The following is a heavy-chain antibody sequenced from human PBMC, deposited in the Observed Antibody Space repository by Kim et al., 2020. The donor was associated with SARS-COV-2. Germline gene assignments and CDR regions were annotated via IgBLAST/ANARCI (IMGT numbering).Heavy chain of an antibody. V-gene: IGHV1-8*01. CDR2: MNPNSGNT. CDR3: ARRRAAAGTCLSY. CDR1: GYTFTSYD. Sequence: ASVKVSCKASGYTFTSYDINWARQATGQGLEWMGWMNPNSGNTGYAQKFQGRVTMTRNTSISTAYMELSSLTSEDTAVYFCARRRAAAGTCLSYWGQGTLVTVSS. D-gene: IGHD6-13*01. J-gene: IGHJ4*02.